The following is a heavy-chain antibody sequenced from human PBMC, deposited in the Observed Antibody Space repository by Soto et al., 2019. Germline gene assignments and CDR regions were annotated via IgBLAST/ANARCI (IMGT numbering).Heavy chain of an antibody. Sequence: QVQLVQSGAEVKKPGASVKVSCKASGYTFTSYAMHWVRQAPGQRLEWMGWINAGNGNTKYSQKFQGRVTITRDTSARTAYMELSSLRSEDTAVYYCARSITMVRGVIPYYYYYGMDVWGQGTTVTVSS. CDR1: GYTFTSYA. CDR3: ARSITMVRGVIPYYYYYGMDV. V-gene: IGHV1-3*01. CDR2: INAGNGNT. D-gene: IGHD3-10*01. J-gene: IGHJ6*02.